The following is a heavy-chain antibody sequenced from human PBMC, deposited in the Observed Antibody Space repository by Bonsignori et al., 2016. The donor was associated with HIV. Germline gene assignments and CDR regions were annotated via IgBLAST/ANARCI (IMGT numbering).Heavy chain of an antibody. J-gene: IGHJ4*02. V-gene: IGHV3-48*03. CDR3: AALVTYSSGWYGVDY. D-gene: IGHD6-19*01. Sequence: VPQAPGKGLEWVSYISSSGSTIYYADSVKGRFTISRDNAKNSLYLQMNSLRAEDTAVYYCAALVTYSSGWYGVDYWGQGTLVTVSS. CDR2: ISSSGSTI.